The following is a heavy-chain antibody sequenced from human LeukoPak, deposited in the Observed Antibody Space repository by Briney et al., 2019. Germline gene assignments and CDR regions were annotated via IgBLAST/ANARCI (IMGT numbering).Heavy chain of an antibody. Sequence: PSETLSLTCTVSGGSISSSSYYWGWIRQPPGKGLEWIGSIYYSGSTYYNPSLKSRVTISVDTSKNQFSLKLSSVTAADTAVYYCARLWTWGWFDPWGQGTLVTVSS. CDR1: GGSISSSSYY. CDR3: ARLWTWGWFDP. CDR2: IYYSGST. D-gene: IGHD3-16*01. V-gene: IGHV4-39*01. J-gene: IGHJ5*02.